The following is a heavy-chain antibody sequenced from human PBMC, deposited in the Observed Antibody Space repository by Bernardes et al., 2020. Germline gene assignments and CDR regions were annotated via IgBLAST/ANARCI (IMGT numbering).Heavy chain of an antibody. CDR1: GFTFSSYS. Sequence: GGSLRLSCAASGFTFSSYSMNWVRQAPGKGLEWVSAISGSGGSTYYADSVKGRFTISRDNSKNTLYLQMNSLRADDTAVYYCAKDRSPNTVTYYYYVIDVWGQGTTVTISS. J-gene: IGHJ6*02. CDR3: AKDRSPNTVTYYYYVIDV. V-gene: IGHV3-23*01. D-gene: IGHD4-4*01. CDR2: ISGSGGST.